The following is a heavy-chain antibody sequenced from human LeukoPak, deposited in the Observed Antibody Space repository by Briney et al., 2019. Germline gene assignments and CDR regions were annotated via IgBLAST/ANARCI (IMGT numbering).Heavy chain of an antibody. CDR1: GFTFSSYA. D-gene: IGHD2-2*01. V-gene: IGHV3-30-3*01. J-gene: IGHJ5*02. CDR3: AREGSSLVRWFDP. CDR2: ISYDGSNK. Sequence: PGRSLRLSCAASGFTFSSYAMHWVRQAPGKGLEWVAVISYDGSNKYYADSVKGRFTISRDNSKNTLHLQMNSLRAEDTAVYYCAREGSSLVRWFDPWGQGTLVTVSS.